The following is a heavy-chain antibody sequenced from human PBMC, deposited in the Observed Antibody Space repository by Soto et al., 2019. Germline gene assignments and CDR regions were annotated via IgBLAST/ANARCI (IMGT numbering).Heavy chain of an antibody. J-gene: IGHJ3*01. D-gene: IGHD1-1*01. CDR1: EFTFTTYD. Sequence: VGSLRLSCVASEFTFTTYDMDWVRQAPGKGLEWVSLITSGGGGSNYADSVKGRFTISRDNSKYPLYHQMNGQRAAESSIYNCVKEGRDWNSRGSFDLWGRGTMVTVSS. CDR3: VKEGRDWNSRGSFDL. CDR2: ITSGGGGS. V-gene: IGHV3-23*01.